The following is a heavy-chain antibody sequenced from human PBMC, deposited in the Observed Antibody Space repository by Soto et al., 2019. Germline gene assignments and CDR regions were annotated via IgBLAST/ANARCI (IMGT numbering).Heavy chain of an antibody. Sequence: QVQLVESGGGVVQPGRSLRLSCAASGFTFSSYGMHWVRQAPGKGLEWVAVIWYDGSNKYYAESVKGRFTISRDNSKNTQNLQRNSLGAEDRAGYDWARGGRGWELPKCIDYWGQGTLVTVSS. CDR2: IWYDGSNK. J-gene: IGHJ4*02. CDR1: GFTFSSYG. CDR3: ARGGRGWELPKCIDY. D-gene: IGHD1-26*01. V-gene: IGHV3-33*01.